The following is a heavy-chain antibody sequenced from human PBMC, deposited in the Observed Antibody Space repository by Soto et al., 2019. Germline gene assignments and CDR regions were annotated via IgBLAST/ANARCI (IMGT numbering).Heavy chain of an antibody. CDR1: GGTFSTYA. D-gene: IGHD5-18*01. Sequence: QVQLVQSGAEVKKTESSVKVSCKAPGGTFSTYAISWVRQAPGQGLEWMGGIIPMFGTANYAQRFQDRVTITAEESTNTVYMELSSLRSEDTAVYFCASGIQLWLRRINNGYSGWGQGTLVTVSS. V-gene: IGHV1-69*12. J-gene: IGHJ4*02. CDR2: IIPMFGTA. CDR3: ASGIQLWLRRINNGYSG.